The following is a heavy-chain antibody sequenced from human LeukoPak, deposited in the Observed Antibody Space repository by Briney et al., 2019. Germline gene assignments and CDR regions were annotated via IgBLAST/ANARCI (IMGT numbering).Heavy chain of an antibody. V-gene: IGHV3-48*03. CDR1: GCTFSTYE. CDR2: ISNSGSSI. J-gene: IGHJ6*02. Sequence: GGSLRLSCTASGCTFSTYEVNWVRQAPGKGLEWVSYISNSGSSISYADSVKGRFTISRDNAKNSAFLQMNSLRVEDTAVYYCESEIYGMDVWGQGTTVTVSS. CDR3: ESEIYGMDV.